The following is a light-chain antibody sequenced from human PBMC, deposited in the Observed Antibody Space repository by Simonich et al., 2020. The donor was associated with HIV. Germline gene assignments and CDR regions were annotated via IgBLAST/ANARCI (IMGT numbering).Light chain of an antibody. Sequence: EIGMTQSPATLSVSPGERATLSCRASQSVSNNLAWYQQKPGQDPRLLIYGASTRATGIPARFSGSGSGTEFTLTINSLQSEDFAVYYCQQCNNWPWTFGRGTKVEIK. CDR1: QSVSNN. V-gene: IGKV3-15*01. J-gene: IGKJ1*01. CDR2: GAS. CDR3: QQCNNWPWT.